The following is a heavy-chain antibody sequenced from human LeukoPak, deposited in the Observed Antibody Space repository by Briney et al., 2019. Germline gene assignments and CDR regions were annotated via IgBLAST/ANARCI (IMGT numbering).Heavy chain of an antibody. D-gene: IGHD6-19*01. J-gene: IGHJ6*03. CDR2: IRYDGSNK. V-gene: IGHV3-30*02. CDR3: AKVLPWLPRADYYYYYYMDV. Sequence: GGSLRLSCAASGFTFSSYGMHWVRQAPGKGLDWVAFIRYDGSNKYYADSVKGRFTISRDNSKNTLYLQMYSLRAEDTAVYYCAKVLPWLPRADYYYYYYMDVWSKRTTVTVSS. CDR1: GFTFSSYG.